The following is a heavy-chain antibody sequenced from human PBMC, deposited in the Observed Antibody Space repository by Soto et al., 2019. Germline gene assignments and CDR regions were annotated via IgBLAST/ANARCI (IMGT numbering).Heavy chain of an antibody. CDR2: ISGSGGST. CDR1: GFTFSSYA. CDR3: AKTLWEYSPFDY. J-gene: IGHJ4*02. Sequence: EVQLLESGGGLVQPGGSLRLSCAASGFTFSSYAMSWVRQAPGKGLEWVSAISGSGGSTYYGDSVKGRFTISRDNSKNTLYLQMNSLSAEDTAVYYCAKTLWEYSPFDYWGQGTLVTVSS. V-gene: IGHV3-23*01. D-gene: IGHD3-16*01.